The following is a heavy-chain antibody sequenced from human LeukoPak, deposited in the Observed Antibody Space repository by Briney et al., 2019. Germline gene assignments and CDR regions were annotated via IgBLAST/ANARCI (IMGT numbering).Heavy chain of an antibody. D-gene: IGHD3-22*01. CDR3: ARESLYTYYYDSSGYSWFDP. J-gene: IGHJ5*02. Sequence: GGSPRLSCAASGFTFSSYAMHWVRQAPGKGLEWVAVISYDGSNKYYADSVKGRFTISRDNSKNTLYLQMNSLRAEDTAVYYCARESLYTYYYDSSGYSWFDPWGQGTLVTVSS. CDR1: GFTFSSYA. V-gene: IGHV3-30*04. CDR2: ISYDGSNK.